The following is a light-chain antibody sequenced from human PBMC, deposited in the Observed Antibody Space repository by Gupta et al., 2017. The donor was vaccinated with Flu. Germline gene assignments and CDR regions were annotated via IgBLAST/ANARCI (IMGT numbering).Light chain of an antibody. J-gene: IGKJ1*01. CDR2: VVS. CDR1: HGVRND. V-gene: IGKV1-17*01. Sequence: VSSSSTTPGLVYHGVRNDLHWYQQKPGKSPRRLIYVVSKRESGVPSRFSGSGSGTEFTLTISRLQAEDFAAYFCLQHTSCPLAFGQGTKLEIK. CDR3: LQHTSCPLA.